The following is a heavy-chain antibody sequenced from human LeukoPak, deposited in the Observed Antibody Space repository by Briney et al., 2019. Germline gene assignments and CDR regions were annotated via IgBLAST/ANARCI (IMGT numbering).Heavy chain of an antibody. Sequence: KTSETLSLTCTVSGAPISRSSSSWGWVRQPPGKGPERIGSIYYSGLTYHNPSLKNRLSIPFDPHKNHSSLKASSVTAADTAVYYCASGTFDDYGDYDRGDYFDHRGQGTLVTVSS. D-gene: IGHD4-17*01. CDR3: ASGTFDDYGDYDRGDYFDH. J-gene: IGHJ4*02. V-gene: IGHV4-39*01. CDR1: GAPISRSSSS. CDR2: IYYSGLT.